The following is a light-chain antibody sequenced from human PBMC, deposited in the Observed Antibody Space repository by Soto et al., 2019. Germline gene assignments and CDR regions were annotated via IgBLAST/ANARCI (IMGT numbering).Light chain of an antibody. J-gene: IGKJ1*01. CDR1: QSVLYSSNNKNY. CDR3: QHYYSIPRT. CDR2: WAS. V-gene: IGKV4-1*01. Sequence: DIVLTQSPDSLAESLGERATINCKSSQSVLYSSNNKNYLAWYQQKPGQPPKLLIYWASTRESGVPDRFSGSGSGTDFTLTISSLQAEDVAVYYCQHYYSIPRTFGQGTKVEIK.